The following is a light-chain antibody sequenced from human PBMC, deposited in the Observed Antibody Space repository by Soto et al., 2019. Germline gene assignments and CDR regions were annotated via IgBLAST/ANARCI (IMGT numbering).Light chain of an antibody. CDR2: EVT. Sequence: QSALTQPASVSGSPGQSITISCTGTSSDVGGHNYVSWYQQHPGTAPKLMIYEVTNRPSGVSNRFSGSKSGNTASLTISGLQAEDEADYYCQSFDINNVVFGGGTKLTVL. CDR3: QSFDINNVV. J-gene: IGLJ2*01. CDR1: SSDVGGHNY. V-gene: IGLV2-14*01.